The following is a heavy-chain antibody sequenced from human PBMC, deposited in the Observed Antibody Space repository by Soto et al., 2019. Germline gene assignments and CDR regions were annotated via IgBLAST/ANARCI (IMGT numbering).Heavy chain of an antibody. CDR3: ARRLDDTPETFFNWFDP. Sequence: QVQLQESGPGLVKPSQTLSLTCTVSGGSINTGGYYWGWIRHLPGEGLEWIGHIFYTGTAYYNPSLRSGVTVSRDTSANQFSLHMYSVTAADTAMYYCARRLDDTPETFFNWFDPWGQGILVTVSS. D-gene: IGHD2-15*01. CDR1: GGSINTGGYY. J-gene: IGHJ5*02. V-gene: IGHV4-31*03. CDR2: IFYTGTA.